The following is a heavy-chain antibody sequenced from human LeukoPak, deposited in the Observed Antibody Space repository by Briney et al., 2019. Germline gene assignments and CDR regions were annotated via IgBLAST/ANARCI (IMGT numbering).Heavy chain of an antibody. CDR3: ARNRLRTLFDY. D-gene: IGHD5-12*01. Sequence: SETLSLTCAVYGGSFSGYYWSWLRQPPGKGLEWIGEINHSGSTNYNPSLKSRVTISVDTSKNQFSLKLSSVTAADTAVYYCARNRLRTLFDYWGQGTLVTVSS. CDR2: INHSGST. J-gene: IGHJ4*02. CDR1: GGSFSGYY. V-gene: IGHV4-34*01.